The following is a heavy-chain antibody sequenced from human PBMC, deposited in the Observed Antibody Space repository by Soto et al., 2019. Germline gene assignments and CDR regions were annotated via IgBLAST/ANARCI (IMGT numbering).Heavy chain of an antibody. J-gene: IGHJ4*02. V-gene: IGHV4-30-2*01. CDR1: GGSISSGGYS. CDR3: AGDRRGAPSGFHY. D-gene: IGHD3-10*01. Sequence: SETLSLTCAVSGGSISSGGYSWSWIRQPPGKGLEWIGYIYHSGSTYYNPSLKSRVTISVDRSKNQFSLQLNSATPEDTAVYYCAGDRRGAPSGFHYWGQGTLVTVSS. CDR2: IYHSGST.